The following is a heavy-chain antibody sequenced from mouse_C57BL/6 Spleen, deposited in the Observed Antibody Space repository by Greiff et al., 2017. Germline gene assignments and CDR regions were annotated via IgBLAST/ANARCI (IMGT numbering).Heavy chain of an antibody. CDR1: GYSITSGYY. Sequence: VQLKESGPGLVKPSQSLSLTCSVTGYSITSGYYWNWIRQFPGNKLEWMGYISYDGSNNYNPSLKNRISITRDTSKNQFFLKLNSVTTEDTATYYCARDLGGTGYWGQGTTLTVAS. CDR3: ARDLGGTGY. CDR2: ISYDGSN. J-gene: IGHJ2*01. D-gene: IGHD4-1*01. V-gene: IGHV3-6*01.